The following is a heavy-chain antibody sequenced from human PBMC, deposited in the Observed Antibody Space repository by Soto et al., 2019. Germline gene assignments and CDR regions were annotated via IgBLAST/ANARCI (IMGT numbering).Heavy chain of an antibody. J-gene: IGHJ3*02. Sequence: SETLSLTCTVSGGSIRSSYWSWIRQPPGKELEWIGSIYYSGRTHYNPSLPSRVSISVDTSKNQFSLNLTSVTAADTAVYYWARNRGDSSGSFYATFHIWGQGTMVTVSS. CDR3: ARNRGDSSGSFYATFHI. CDR1: GGSIRSSY. V-gene: IGHV4-59*01. D-gene: IGHD3-22*01. CDR2: IYYSGRT.